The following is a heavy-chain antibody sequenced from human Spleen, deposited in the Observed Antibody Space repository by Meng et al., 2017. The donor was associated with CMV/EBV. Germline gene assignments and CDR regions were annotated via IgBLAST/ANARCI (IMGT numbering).Heavy chain of an antibody. D-gene: IGHD3-10*01. J-gene: IGHJ6*02. CDR3: AKPMVRGVSTNYYGMDV. CDR1: GFTFSNYG. CDR2: IRYDGGTT. V-gene: IGHV3-30*02. Sequence: GGSLRLSCAASGFTFSNYGMHWVRQAPGKGLEWVAFIRYDGGTTYYADSVKGRLTISRDNSKNTLSLQMDSLRAEDTAVYYCAKPMVRGVSTNYYGMDVWGQGTTVTVSS.